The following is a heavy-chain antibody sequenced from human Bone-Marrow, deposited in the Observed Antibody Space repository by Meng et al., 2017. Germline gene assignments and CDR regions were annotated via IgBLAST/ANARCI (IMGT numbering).Heavy chain of an antibody. V-gene: IGHV4-31*03. Sequence: LRLSCTVSGGSISSGGYYWSWIRQHPGKGLEWIGYIYYSGSTYYNPSLKSRVTISVDTSKNQFSLKLSSVTAADTAVYYCARATQDRIVVVPAAIDYFDYWGQGTLVTVPQ. D-gene: IGHD2-2*01. CDR3: ARATQDRIVVVPAAIDYFDY. J-gene: IGHJ4*02. CDR2: IYYSGST. CDR1: GGSISSGGYY.